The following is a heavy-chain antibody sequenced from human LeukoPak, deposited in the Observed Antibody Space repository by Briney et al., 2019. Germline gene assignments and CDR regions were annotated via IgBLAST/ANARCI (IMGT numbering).Heavy chain of an antibody. Sequence: SETLSLTCTVSGGSISSSNYYWGWIRQPPGKGLEWIGTMYYSGNNYYNPSLKSRVTISVDTSKNQFSLKLNSVTAADAAVYYCARHSGTYLNWFDPWGQGTLVTVSS. D-gene: IGHD1-26*01. CDR1: GGSISSSNYY. J-gene: IGHJ5*02. CDR2: MYYSGNN. V-gene: IGHV4-39*01. CDR3: ARHSGTYLNWFDP.